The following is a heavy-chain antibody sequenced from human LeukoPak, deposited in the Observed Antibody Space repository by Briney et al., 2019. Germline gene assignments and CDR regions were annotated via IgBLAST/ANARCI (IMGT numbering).Heavy chain of an antibody. V-gene: IGHV4-59*01. J-gene: IGHJ4*02. CDR3: ARTTGTTGPGYFDY. CDR2: IYYSGST. D-gene: IGHD1-1*01. CDR1: GGSISSYY. Sequence: SETLSLTCTVSGGSISSYYWSWIRQPPGKGLEGIGYIYYSGSTNYNPSLKSRVTISVDTSKNQFSLKLSSVTAADTAVYYCARTTGTTGPGYFDYWGQGTLVTVSS.